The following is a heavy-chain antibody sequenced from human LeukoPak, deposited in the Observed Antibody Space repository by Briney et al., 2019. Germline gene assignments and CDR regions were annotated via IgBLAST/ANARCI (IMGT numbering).Heavy chain of an antibody. CDR3: AKDRTHCSGGSCYGMDV. J-gene: IGHJ6*02. D-gene: IGHD2-15*01. CDR1: GFTFSSYG. CDR2: ISYDGSDK. V-gene: IGHV3-30*18. Sequence: WVLRLCCAASGFTFSSYGIRGVREAPGKGLEWVAVISYDGSDKYYADSVKGRFTISRDNSENTLYLQINSLRGEDSAVYYCAKDRTHCSGGSCYGMDVWGQGTTVTVSS.